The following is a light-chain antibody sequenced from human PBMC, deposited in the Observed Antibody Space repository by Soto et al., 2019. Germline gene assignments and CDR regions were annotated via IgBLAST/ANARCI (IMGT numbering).Light chain of an antibody. J-gene: IGKJ4*01. V-gene: IGKV3-11*01. Sequence: EIVLTQSPATLSLSPGERATLSCWASQSVSSYLAWYQQKPGQAPRLLIYDASNRATDVPPRFRGSGSGTDFILTISSLEPEEFAVYYCQQRSSWPLTFGGGTKVEL. CDR2: DAS. CDR1: QSVSSY. CDR3: QQRSSWPLT.